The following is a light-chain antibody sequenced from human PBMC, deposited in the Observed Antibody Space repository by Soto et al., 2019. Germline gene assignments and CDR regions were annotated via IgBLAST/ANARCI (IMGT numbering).Light chain of an antibody. Sequence: EIEMTQSPATLSLAPGERVTLSCRASESVSTNLAWYQQKPGQAPRLLIYGASTRATGIPARFSGGGSGTEFTLTISSLQSEDFAVYYCQQYNNWRALTFGGGTKV. CDR3: QQYNNWRALT. J-gene: IGKJ4*01. CDR1: ESVSTN. CDR2: GAS. V-gene: IGKV3-15*01.